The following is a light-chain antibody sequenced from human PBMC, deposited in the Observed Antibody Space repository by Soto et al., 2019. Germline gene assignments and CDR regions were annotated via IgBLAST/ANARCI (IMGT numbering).Light chain of an antibody. J-gene: IGKJ1*01. Sequence: EILMTQFPATLSVSPGERAALSCRASQSVSSNLAWYQQKPGQAPRLLICGASTRATGIPARFSGRGSGTDFTLTISSLQSEDLAVYYCQQYNNWPETFGQGTKVEIK. CDR2: GAS. CDR1: QSVSSN. CDR3: QQYNNWPET. V-gene: IGKV3-15*01.